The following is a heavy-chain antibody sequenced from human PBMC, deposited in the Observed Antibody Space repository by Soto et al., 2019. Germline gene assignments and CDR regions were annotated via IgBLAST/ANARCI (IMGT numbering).Heavy chain of an antibody. CDR2: IYYSDSP. V-gene: IGHV4-59*02. J-gene: IGHJ1*01. Sequence: QVQLQESGPGLVKPSETLSLTCTVSGCPVTSDYWHWIRQPPGKGLEWIGHIYYSDSPRYNPSLKSRVTISLDNFNNPVSLWLTSVTAAYTAVADCASDGPDDDSGIWGHGTLVNV. CDR3: ASDGPDDDSGI. CDR1: GCPVTSDY. D-gene: IGHD3-22*01.